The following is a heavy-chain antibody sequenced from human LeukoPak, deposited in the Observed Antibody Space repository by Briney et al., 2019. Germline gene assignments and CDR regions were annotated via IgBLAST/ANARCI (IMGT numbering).Heavy chain of an antibody. CDR3: ARGYCSGGSCYHKY. V-gene: IGHV4-34*01. CDR1: GGSFSGYY. Sequence: SETLSLTCAVYGGSFSGYYWSWIRQPPGKGLEWLGEINHSGSTNYNPSLKSRVTISVDTSKNQFSLKLSSVTAADTAVYYCARGYCSGGSCYHKYWGQGTLITVSS. CDR2: INHSGST. D-gene: IGHD2-15*01. J-gene: IGHJ4*02.